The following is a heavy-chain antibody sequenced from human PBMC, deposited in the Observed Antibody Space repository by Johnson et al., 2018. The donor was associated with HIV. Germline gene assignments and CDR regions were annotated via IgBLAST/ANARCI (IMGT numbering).Heavy chain of an antibody. Sequence: QVQLVESGGDLVQPGRSLRLSCAASGFTFSSYGMHWVRQAPGKGLEWVAFIRYDGSNKYYADSVKGRFTISRDNSKNPLYLQMNSLRAEDTAVYFCAKAFWVSDILRGNRTDAFDIWGQGTMVAVSS. CDR3: AKAFWVSDILRGNRTDAFDI. D-gene: IGHD2/OR15-2a*01. V-gene: IGHV3-30*02. J-gene: IGHJ3*02. CDR1: GFTFSSYG. CDR2: IRYDGSNK.